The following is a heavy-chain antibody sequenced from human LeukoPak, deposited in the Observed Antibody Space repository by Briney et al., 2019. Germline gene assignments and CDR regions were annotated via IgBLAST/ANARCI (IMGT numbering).Heavy chain of an antibody. V-gene: IGHV4-30-4*08. CDR2: IYYSGST. Sequence: SQTLSLTRTVSGGSLRSGDYYWSWIRQPPGKGLGWIGYIYYSGSTYYNPSLKSRLTISVDTSKNQFSLKLSSVTAADTAVYYCAREPPPFDYWGQGTLVTVSS. J-gene: IGHJ4*02. CDR1: GGSLRSGDYY. CDR3: AREPPPFDY.